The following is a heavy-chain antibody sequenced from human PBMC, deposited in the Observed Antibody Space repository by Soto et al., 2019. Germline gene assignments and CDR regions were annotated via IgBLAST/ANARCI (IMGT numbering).Heavy chain of an antibody. CDR3: ARVSAAAGTNSPYYYGMDV. CDR2: IYYSGST. Sequence: QVQLQESGPGLVKPSQTLSLTCTVSGGSISSGDYYWSWIRQPPGKGLEWIGYIYYSGSTYYNPSLKSRVTISVDTSKNQFSLKLSSVTAADTAVYYCARVSAAAGTNSPYYYGMDVWGQGTTVTVSS. D-gene: IGHD6-13*01. V-gene: IGHV4-30-4*01. CDR1: GGSISSGDYY. J-gene: IGHJ6*02.